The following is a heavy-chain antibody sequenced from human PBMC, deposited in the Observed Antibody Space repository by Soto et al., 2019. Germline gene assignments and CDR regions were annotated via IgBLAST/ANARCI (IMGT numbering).Heavy chain of an antibody. CDR3: ARAGYCGPGCYYYFDY. Sequence: LRLSCAVSGFTFGSYWMNWVRLIPGKGLEWVAYIKPDGSATYYVDSVKGRFAISRDNAKNSLYLQMNSLRVEDTSVYYCARAGYCGPGCYYYFDYWGQGTLVTVSS. D-gene: IGHD2-21*02. J-gene: IGHJ4*02. CDR2: IKPDGSAT. V-gene: IGHV3-7*01. CDR1: GFTFGSYW.